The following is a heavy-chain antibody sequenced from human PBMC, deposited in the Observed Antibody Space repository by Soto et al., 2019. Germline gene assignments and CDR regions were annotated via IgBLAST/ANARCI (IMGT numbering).Heavy chain of an antibody. V-gene: IGHV1-8*01. J-gene: IGHJ6*01. CDR1: GYTFTSYD. Sequence: QVQLVQSGAEVKKPGASVKVSCKASGYTFTSYDINWVRQATGQGLEWMGWMNPNSGNTGYVQKFQGRVTMTRNSSISTAYMELSSLRSEDTAVYFWTRERRGMDVWGQGTTVTVSS. CDR3: TRERRGMDV. CDR2: MNPNSGNT.